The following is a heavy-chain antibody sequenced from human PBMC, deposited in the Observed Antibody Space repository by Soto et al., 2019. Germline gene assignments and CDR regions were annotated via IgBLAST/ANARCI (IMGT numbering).Heavy chain of an antibody. CDR1: GFTFSSYG. D-gene: IGHD3-10*01. J-gene: IGHJ6*02. Sequence: GGSLRLSCAASGFTFSSYGMHWVRQAPGKGLEWVAVIWYDGSNKYYADSVKGRFTIPRDNSKNTLYLQMNSLRAEDTAVYYCARDGAKVGAYYGSGKAGGMDVWGQGTTVTVSS. V-gene: IGHV3-33*01. CDR3: ARDGAKVGAYYGSGKAGGMDV. CDR2: IWYDGSNK.